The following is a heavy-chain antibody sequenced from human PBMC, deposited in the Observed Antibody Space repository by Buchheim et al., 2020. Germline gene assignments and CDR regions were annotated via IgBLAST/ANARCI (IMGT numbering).Heavy chain of an antibody. CDR1: GFTFSSYW. CDR2: ISSSGGTI. J-gene: IGHJ4*02. V-gene: IGHV3-48*04. CDR3: AREGRHGGSYFFDF. Sequence: EVQLVESGGGLVQPGGSLRLSCAASGFTFSSYWMSWVRQASGKGLDWVSHISSSGGTIYYADSVKGRLTISRDNAKNSLYLHVNSLRAEDTAVYYCAREGRHGGSYFFDFWGQGTL. D-gene: IGHD3-10*01.